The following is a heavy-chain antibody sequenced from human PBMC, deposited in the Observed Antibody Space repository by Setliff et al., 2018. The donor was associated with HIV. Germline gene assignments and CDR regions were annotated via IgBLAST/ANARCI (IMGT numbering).Heavy chain of an antibody. Sequence: GGSLRLSCAASGFSLTTYGMHWVRQTPGKGLEWVSSISSRGTDTYYADSVKGRFTISRDNSKNTLYLQMNSLRGEDTAVYYCARDGDYYDTPTTSWGQGTLVTVSS. V-gene: IGHV3-NL1*01. CDR3: ARDGDYYDTPTTS. D-gene: IGHD3-22*01. CDR2: ISSRGTDT. CDR1: GFSLTTYG. J-gene: IGHJ4*02.